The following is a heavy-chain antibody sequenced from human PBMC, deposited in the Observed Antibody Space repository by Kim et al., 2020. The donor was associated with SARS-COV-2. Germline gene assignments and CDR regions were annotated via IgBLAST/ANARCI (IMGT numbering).Heavy chain of an antibody. D-gene: IGHD6-19*01. CDR3: ARRNPVSGFDY. Sequence: RYSPSFQGRVTMSADKSSTTAYLQWDSLKASDTAIYYCARRNPVSGFDYWGQGTLVTVSS. V-gene: IGHV5-51*01. J-gene: IGHJ4*02.